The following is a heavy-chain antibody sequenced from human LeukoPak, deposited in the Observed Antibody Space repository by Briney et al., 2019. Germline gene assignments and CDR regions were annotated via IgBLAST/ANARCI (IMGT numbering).Heavy chain of an antibody. CDR2: ISYDGTDK. J-gene: IGHJ6*03. CDR1: GFTISTYG. V-gene: IGHV3-30*18. Sequence: GRSLRLSCAASGFTISTYGMHWVRQAPGKGLEWVALISYDGTDKYYADSVKGRFTISRDNSKNTLYLQMNSLRPEDTALYYCAKYLRGVGQLFFYYYMDVWGRGTTVTVSS. D-gene: IGHD6-6*01. CDR3: AKYLRGVGQLFFYYYMDV.